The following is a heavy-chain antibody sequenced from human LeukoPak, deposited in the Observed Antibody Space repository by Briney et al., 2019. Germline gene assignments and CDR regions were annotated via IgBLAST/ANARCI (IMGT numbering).Heavy chain of an antibody. CDR2: INHSGST. CDR1: GGSFSGYY. V-gene: IGHV4-34*01. J-gene: IGHJ6*03. Sequence: SETLSLTCAVYGGSFSGYYWSWIRQPPGKGLEWIGQINHSGSTNYSPSLKSRVTISVDTSKNQFSLKLSSVTAADTAVYYCARHLYYYYYYMDVWGKGTTVTISS. CDR3: ARHLYYYYYYMDV.